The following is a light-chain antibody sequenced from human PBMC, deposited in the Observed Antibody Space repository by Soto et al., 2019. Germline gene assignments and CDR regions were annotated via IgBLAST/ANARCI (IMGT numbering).Light chain of an antibody. CDR3: KQYNSYST. CDR1: QSISSW. CDR2: DAS. Sequence: DIQMTQSPSTLSASVGDRVTITCRASQSISSWLAWYQQKPGKAPKLLIYDASSLESGVPSSFSGSGSGTEFTLTISSLQPDDFATYYCKQYNSYSTCGQGTKVDIK. V-gene: IGKV1-5*01. J-gene: IGKJ1*01.